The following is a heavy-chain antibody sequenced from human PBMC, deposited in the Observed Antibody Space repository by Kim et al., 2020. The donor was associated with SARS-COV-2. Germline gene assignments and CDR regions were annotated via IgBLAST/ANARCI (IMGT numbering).Heavy chain of an antibody. J-gene: IGHJ5*02. V-gene: IGHV4-59*13. CDR2: VHYTGST. CDR3: AREGDWNDANWFDL. Sequence: SETLSLTCSVSGASITAYYWSWIRQPPGKGLEWIGYVHYTGSTNYNPSLESRVDMSVDTSKNQFSLRLTSVSAADTAVYYCAREGDWNDANWFDLWGQG. CDR1: GASITAYY. D-gene: IGHD1-1*01.